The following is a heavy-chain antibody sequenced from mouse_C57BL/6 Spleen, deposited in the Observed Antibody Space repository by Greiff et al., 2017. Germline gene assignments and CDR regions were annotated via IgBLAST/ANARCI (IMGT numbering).Heavy chain of an antibody. D-gene: IGHD2-5*01. Sequence: VMLVESGPGLVAPSQRLSITCTVSGFSFTSYAISWVRQPPGKGLEWLGVIWTGGSTNYNSELKSRLSISKDNDKSQVFLKMKCLQTEDTTRYYYARTYSNYNAMDYWGQGTSVTVSS. CDR1: GFSFTSYA. CDR3: ARTYSNYNAMDY. J-gene: IGHJ4*01. V-gene: IGHV2-9-1*01. CDR2: IWTGGST.